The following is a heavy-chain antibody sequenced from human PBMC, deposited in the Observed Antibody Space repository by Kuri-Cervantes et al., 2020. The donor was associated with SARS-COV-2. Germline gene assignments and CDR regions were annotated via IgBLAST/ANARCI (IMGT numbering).Heavy chain of an antibody. CDR1: GGSISSYY. V-gene: IGHV4-59*01. CDR2: IYYSGST. D-gene: IGHD6-6*01. J-gene: IGHJ4*02. CDR3: ARDSPEYSSSSSVPFDY. Sequence: ESLKISCTVSGGSISSYYWSWIRQPPGKGLEWIGYIYYSGSTNYNPSLKSRVTISVDTSKNQFSLKLSSVTAADTAVYYCARDSPEYSSSSSVPFDYWGQGTLVTVSS.